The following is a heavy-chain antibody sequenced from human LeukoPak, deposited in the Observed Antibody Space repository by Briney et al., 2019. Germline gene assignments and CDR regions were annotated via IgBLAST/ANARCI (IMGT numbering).Heavy chain of an antibody. CDR2: ISAYNGNT. CDR1: GYTFTSYG. D-gene: IGHD2-2*02. Sequence: ASVKVSCKASGYTFTSYGISWVRQAPGQGLEWMGWISAYNGNTNYAQKLQGRVTTTTDTSTSTAYMELRSLRSDDTAVYYCARGVPAALRLARWFDPWGQGTLVTVSS. V-gene: IGHV1-18*01. J-gene: IGHJ5*02. CDR3: ARGVPAALRLARWFDP.